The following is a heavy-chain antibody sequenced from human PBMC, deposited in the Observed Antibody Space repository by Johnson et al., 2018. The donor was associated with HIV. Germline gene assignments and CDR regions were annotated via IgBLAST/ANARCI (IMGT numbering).Heavy chain of an antibody. J-gene: IGHJ3*02. CDR3: ARGRPNYYDSSGRYVPVAFDI. Sequence: QEKLVESGGGVVQPGGSLRLSCAASGFTFSSYAMHWVRQAPGKGLEWVAVISYDGSNKYYADSVKGRFTISRDNSKNTLYLQMNSLRAEDTAVYYCARGRPNYYDSSGRYVPVAFDIWGQGTMVTVSS. D-gene: IGHD3-22*01. CDR2: ISYDGSNK. V-gene: IGHV3-30-3*01. CDR1: GFTFSSYA.